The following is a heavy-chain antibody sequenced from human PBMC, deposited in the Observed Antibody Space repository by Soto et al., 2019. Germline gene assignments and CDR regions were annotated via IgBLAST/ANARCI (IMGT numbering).Heavy chain of an antibody. D-gene: IGHD6-13*01. V-gene: IGHV3-21*01. J-gene: IGHJ5*02. CDR3: TGDASRGSSARGWFDP. Sequence: EVHLVESGGGLVKPGGSLRLSCAASGFTFRSFTMNWVRQAPGKGLEWVSTISSNSAYIYYTDALRGRFTISRDNATSAMHLQMNSLRAEDMAVYDCTGDASRGSSARGWFDPWGPGTLVTVSS. CDR1: GFTFRSFT. CDR2: ISSNSAYI.